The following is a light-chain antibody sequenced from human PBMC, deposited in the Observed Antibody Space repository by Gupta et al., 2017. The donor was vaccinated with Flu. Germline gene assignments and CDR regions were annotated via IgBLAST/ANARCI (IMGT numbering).Light chain of an antibody. V-gene: IGKV2-30*01. CDR2: EVS. CDR3: MQGTNGPLT. CDR1: QGLVYSDGNTY. J-gene: IGKJ3*01. Sequence: VVMTQSPLCLPVTLGQWASSSFRSSQGLVYSDGNTYLRWFQQRPGQSPRRLIYEVSNRDSGVPDRFSGSGSGTEFTLKISRVEAEDVGIFYCMQGTNGPLTFGPGTKVDIK.